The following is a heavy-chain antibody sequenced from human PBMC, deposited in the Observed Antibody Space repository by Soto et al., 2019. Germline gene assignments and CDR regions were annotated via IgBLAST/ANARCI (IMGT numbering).Heavy chain of an antibody. CDR2: AYHTGNT. V-gene: IGHV4-4*02. D-gene: IGHD2-2*01. Sequence: PSETLSLTCVVSGASISSGDWWSWVRQSPGKGLEWIAKAYHTGNTNFNPSLKSRVTLSVDQSKNQLSLNMNSVTAADTAVYYWGRDRRVVPPGGGMDVWGQGITVTVSS. CDR3: GRDRRVVPPGGGMDV. CDR1: GASISSGDW. J-gene: IGHJ6*02.